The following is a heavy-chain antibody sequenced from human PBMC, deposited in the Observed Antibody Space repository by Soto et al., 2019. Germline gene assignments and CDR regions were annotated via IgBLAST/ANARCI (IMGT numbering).Heavy chain of an antibody. CDR2: ISSSSSYI. CDR1: GFTFSSYS. J-gene: IGHJ4*02. Sequence: EVQLLESGGGLVKPGGSLRLSCAASGFTFSSYSMNWVRQAPGKGLEWVSSISSSSSYIYYADSVKGRFTISRDNAKNSLYLQMNSLRAEDTAVYYCARDGRRDSSGYYHDYWGQGTLVTVSS. V-gene: IGHV3-21*01. CDR3: ARDGRRDSSGYYHDY. D-gene: IGHD3-22*01.